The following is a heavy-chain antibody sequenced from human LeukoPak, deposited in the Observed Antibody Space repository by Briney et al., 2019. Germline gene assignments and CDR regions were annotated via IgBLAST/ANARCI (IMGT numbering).Heavy chain of an antibody. J-gene: IGHJ4*02. CDR3: AKDRGIISDY. CDR1: GFTFSNYG. V-gene: IGHV3-23*01. Sequence: GGSLRLSCAASGFTFSNYGMSWVRQAPGKGLEWVSSISGSGDSTYYADSVKGRFTISRDNSKNTLYLQMNSLRAEDTAVYYCAKDRGIISDYWGQGTLVTVSS. CDR2: ISGSGDST. D-gene: IGHD3-10*01.